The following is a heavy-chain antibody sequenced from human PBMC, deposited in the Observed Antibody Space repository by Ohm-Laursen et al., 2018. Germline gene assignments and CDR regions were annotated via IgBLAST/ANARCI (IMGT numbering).Heavy chain of an antibody. D-gene: IGHD3-22*01. CDR2: IGSAGDT. CDR1: GFTFSSYD. V-gene: IGHV3-13*01. Sequence: SLRLSCAASGFTFSSYDMHWVRQATGKGLEWVSAIGSAGDTYYPGSVKGRFTISRENAKNSLYLQMNSLRAGDTAVYYCARGRFRYDTSGYYLIDYWGKGTLVTVSS. J-gene: IGHJ4*02. CDR3: ARGRFRYDTSGYYLIDY.